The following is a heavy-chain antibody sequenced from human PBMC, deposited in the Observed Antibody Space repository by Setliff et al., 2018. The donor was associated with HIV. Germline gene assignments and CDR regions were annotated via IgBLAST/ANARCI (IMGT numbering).Heavy chain of an antibody. CDR2: FYYTGST. V-gene: IGHV4-59*11. CDR1: AASIRRHY. CDR3: ARHTVFVRYFDH. J-gene: IGHJ4*02. D-gene: IGHD2-2*02. Sequence: PSETLSLTCTVSAASIRRHYWSWIRQSPGKGLEWIGNFYYTGSTDYNPSFKSRVTISLDKSNNQISLNLSSATAADTAVYYCARHTVFVRYFDHWGQGMLVTVS.